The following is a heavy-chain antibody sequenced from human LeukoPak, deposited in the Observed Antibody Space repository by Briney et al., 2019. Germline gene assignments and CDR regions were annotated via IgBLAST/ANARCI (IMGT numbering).Heavy chain of an antibody. D-gene: IGHD3-22*01. CDR2: ISGSSGYI. Sequence: GGSLRLSCAASGFTFSSYSMNWVRQAPGKGLEWVSSISGSSGYIYYADSVKGRFTISRVNAKNSLYLQMDSLRADDTAVYYCARVYRSGSYYRWTNYYDSSGYFDYWGQGTLVTVSS. V-gene: IGHV3-21*01. CDR1: GFTFSSYS. J-gene: IGHJ4*02. CDR3: ARVYRSGSYYRWTNYYDSSGYFDY.